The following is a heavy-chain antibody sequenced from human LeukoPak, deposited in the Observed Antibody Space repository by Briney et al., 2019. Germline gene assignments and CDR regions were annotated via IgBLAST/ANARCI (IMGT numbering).Heavy chain of an antibody. J-gene: IGHJ5*02. Sequence: GGSLRLSCAASGFTFSSYAMHWVRQAPGKGLEWVAVISYDGSNKYYADSVKGRFTISRDNSKNTLYLQMNSLRAEDTAVYYCAGEYRRPNWFDPWGQGTLVTVSS. CDR2: ISYDGSNK. D-gene: IGHD2-2*01. V-gene: IGHV3-30-3*01. CDR3: AGEYRRPNWFDP. CDR1: GFTFSSYA.